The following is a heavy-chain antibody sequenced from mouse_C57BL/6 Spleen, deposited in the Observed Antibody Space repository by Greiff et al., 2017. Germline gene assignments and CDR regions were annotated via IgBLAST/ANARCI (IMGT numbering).Heavy chain of an antibody. D-gene: IGHD2-5*01. CDR1: GYTFPSYW. V-gene: IGHV1-64*01. J-gene: IGHJ3*01. CDR3: ARSSNYVGFAY. Sequence: QVQLQQPGAELVKPGASVKLSCKASGYTFPSYWMHWVKQRPGQGLEWIGMIHPNSGSTNYNEKFKSKATLTVDKSSSTAYMQLSSLTSEDSAVYYCARSSNYVGFAYWGQGTLVTVSA. CDR2: IHPNSGST.